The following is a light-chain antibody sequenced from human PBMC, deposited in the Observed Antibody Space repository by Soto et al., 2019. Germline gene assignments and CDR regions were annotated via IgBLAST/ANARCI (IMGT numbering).Light chain of an antibody. V-gene: IGKV3-15*01. J-gene: IGKJ2*01. CDR3: QQYDQWPPMYT. CDR2: GAS. Sequence: EIVMTQSPATLSVSPGERATLSCRASQSVSSDLAWYQQKPGQAPRLLIYGASTRATGIPARFSGSWSGPDFTLTISSLQSEDFAVYYCQQYDQWPPMYTFGQGTKLEIK. CDR1: QSVSSD.